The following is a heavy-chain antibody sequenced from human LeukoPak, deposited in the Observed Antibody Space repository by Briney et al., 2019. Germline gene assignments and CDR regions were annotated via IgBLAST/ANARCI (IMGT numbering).Heavy chain of an antibody. Sequence: SVKVSCKTSGGTYSNYAISWVRQAPGQGPDWMGRIIPVRGLTNYAQKFQGRVTITADTSSSTVYMELSSLTSGDTAMYYCATWHNYYESSGLAFDVWGQGTMVTVSS. J-gene: IGHJ3*01. CDR3: ATWHNYYESSGLAFDV. CDR2: IIPVRGLT. D-gene: IGHD3-22*01. CDR1: GGTYSNYA. V-gene: IGHV1-69*04.